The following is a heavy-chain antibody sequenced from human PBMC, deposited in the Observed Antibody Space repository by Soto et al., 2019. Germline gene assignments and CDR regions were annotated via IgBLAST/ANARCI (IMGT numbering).Heavy chain of an antibody. CDR3: ARGGRYYDFWSGSDAFDI. V-gene: IGHV4-30-4*01. CDR2: IYYSGSS. D-gene: IGHD3-3*01. CDR1: GGSISSGDYY. J-gene: IGHJ3*02. Sequence: PSETLSLTCTVSGGSISSGDYYWSWIRQPPGKGLEWIGYIYYSGSSYYNPSLKSRVTISVDTSKNQFSLKLSSVTAADTAVYYCARGGRYYDFWSGSDAFDIWGRGTMVTVSS.